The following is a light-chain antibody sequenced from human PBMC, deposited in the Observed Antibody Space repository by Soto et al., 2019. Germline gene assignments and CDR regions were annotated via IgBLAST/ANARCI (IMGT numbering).Light chain of an antibody. J-gene: IGKJ1*01. CDR2: AAS. CDR1: QGISSY. V-gene: IGKV1-9*01. Sequence: DIQMTQSPSSLSASVGDRVTITCRASQGISSYLAWYQQKPGKAPKLLIYAASTLQSGVPSRFSGSGSGTEFTLTISSLQPDDFATYYCQHYNSYSEAFGQRAKVDI. CDR3: QHYNSYSEA.